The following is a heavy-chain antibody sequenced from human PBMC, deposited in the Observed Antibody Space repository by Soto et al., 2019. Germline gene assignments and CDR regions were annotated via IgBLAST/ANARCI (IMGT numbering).Heavy chain of an antibody. J-gene: IGHJ6*02. CDR2: IIPIFGTV. CDR3: ASPVVTPYGVYYAIDV. V-gene: IGHV1-69*01. Sequence: QVQLVQSGAEVKKPGSSVKVSCKASDGTFTSYAISWVRQAPGQGLDWMGGIIPIFGTVNYAQRFHGRVTITADESTSTAYMELSSLRSEDTAVYYCASPVVTPYGVYYAIDVWGQGTTVTVSS. CDR1: DGTFTSYA. D-gene: IGHD2-21*02.